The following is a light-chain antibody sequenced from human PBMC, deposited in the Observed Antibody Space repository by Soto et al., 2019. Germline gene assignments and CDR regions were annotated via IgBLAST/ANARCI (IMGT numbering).Light chain of an antibody. Sequence: QSALTQPASVSGSPGQSITSSCTGTSSDVGSYNLVAWYQQDPGKAPKLMMYGGSKGSSGVSNRFSGSKSCNTASLTISALHSDDAADYYSYSYAGSSTWVFGGGTKLTVL. J-gene: IGLJ3*02. CDR3: YSYAGSSTWV. CDR1: SSDVGSYNL. CDR2: GGS. V-gene: IGLV2-23*01.